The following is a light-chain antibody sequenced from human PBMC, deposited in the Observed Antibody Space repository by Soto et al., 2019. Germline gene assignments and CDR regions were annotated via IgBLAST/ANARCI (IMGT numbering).Light chain of an antibody. Sequence: QTVVTQEPSFSVSPGRTVTLTCGLSSGSVSTSYYPSWYQQTPGQAPRTLIYSTNTRSSGVPDRFSGSILGNKAALTITGAQADDESDYYCVLSEKVFGGGTKVTVL. V-gene: IGLV8-61*01. J-gene: IGLJ2*01. CDR3: VLSEKV. CDR1: SGSVSTSYY. CDR2: STN.